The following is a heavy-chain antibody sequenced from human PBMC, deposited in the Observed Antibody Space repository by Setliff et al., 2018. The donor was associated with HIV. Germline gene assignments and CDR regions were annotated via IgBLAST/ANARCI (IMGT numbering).Heavy chain of an antibody. V-gene: IGHV4-39*07. CDR2: INYRGSA. J-gene: IGHJ5*02. Sequence: SETLSLTCSVSGGSISTTNYYWGWVRPPTGKGLEWIGIINYRGSAYYDLSLKSRVTLSVDTSKNSFSLSLPSGTAADTAVSFCARARGAPLPVLDLWGQGTLVTVSS. D-gene: IGHD1-26*01. CDR1: GGSISTTNYY. CDR3: ARARGAPLPVLDL.